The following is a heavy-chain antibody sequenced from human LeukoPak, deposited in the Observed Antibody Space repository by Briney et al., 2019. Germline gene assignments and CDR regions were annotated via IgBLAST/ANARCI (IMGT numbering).Heavy chain of an antibody. Sequence: GASVKVSCKASGYTFTGYYMHWVRQAPGQGLEWMGWINPNSGGTNYAQKFQGWVTMTRDTSISTAYMELSRLRSDDTAVYYCARDLSRKPPAAGYDAFDIWGQGTMVTVSS. D-gene: IGHD6-13*01. V-gene: IGHV1-2*04. CDR3: ARDLSRKPPAAGYDAFDI. CDR1: GYTFTGYY. CDR2: INPNSGGT. J-gene: IGHJ3*02.